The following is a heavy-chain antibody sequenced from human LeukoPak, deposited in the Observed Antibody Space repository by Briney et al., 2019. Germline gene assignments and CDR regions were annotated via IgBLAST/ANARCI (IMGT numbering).Heavy chain of an antibody. CDR1: GGSISSSSYY. V-gene: IGHV4-39*07. D-gene: IGHD3-3*01. J-gene: IGHJ4*02. CDR2: IYYSGST. CDR3: ARVAYYDFWSGYYSPYYFDY. Sequence: PSETLSLTCTVSGGSISSSSYYWGWIRQPPGKGLEWIGSIYYSGSTYYNPSLKSRVTISVDTSKNQFSLKLSSVTAADTAVYYCARVAYYDFWSGYYSPYYFDYWGQGTLVTVSS.